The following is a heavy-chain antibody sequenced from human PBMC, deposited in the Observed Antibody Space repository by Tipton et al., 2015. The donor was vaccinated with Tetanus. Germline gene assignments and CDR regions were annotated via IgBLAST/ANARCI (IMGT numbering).Heavy chain of an antibody. CDR3: ARDHGGNPKACYYCYGMDV. Sequence: SLRLSCAASGFTFSSYSMNWVRQAPGKGLEWVSSISSSSSYIYYADSVKGRFTISRDNAKNSLYLQMNSLRAEDTAVYYCARDHGGNPKACYYCYGMDVWGQGTTVTVSS. CDR1: GFTFSSYS. D-gene: IGHD4-23*01. CDR2: ISSSSSYI. V-gene: IGHV3-21*01. J-gene: IGHJ6*02.